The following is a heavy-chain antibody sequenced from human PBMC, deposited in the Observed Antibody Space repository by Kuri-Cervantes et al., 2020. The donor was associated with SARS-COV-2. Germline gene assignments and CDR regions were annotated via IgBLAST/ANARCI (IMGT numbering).Heavy chain of an antibody. Sequence: SETLSLTCTVSGGSISSGGYYWSWIQQPAGKGLEWIGYIYTSGGTNYNPSLKSRVTISVDTSKNQFSLKLSSVTAADAAVYYCARQGLETPYNWFDPWGQGTLVTVSS. CDR1: GGSISSGGYY. CDR3: ARQGLETPYNWFDP. J-gene: IGHJ5*02. CDR2: IYTSGGT. D-gene: IGHD1-1*01. V-gene: IGHV4-61*09.